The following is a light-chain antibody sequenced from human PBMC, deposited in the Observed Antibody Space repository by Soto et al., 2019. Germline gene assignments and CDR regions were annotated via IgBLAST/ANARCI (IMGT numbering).Light chain of an antibody. V-gene: IGLV1-40*01. CDR1: TPNIGAGYD. CDR3: QSYDGSLYV. CDR2: GNS. J-gene: IGLJ1*01. Sequence: QSVLTQPPSVAGAPGRGVTVSSTGTTPNIGAGYDVHWYQQFPGEPPNLLIYGNSNRPSGVPDRFSGSKSGTSASLAISGLLAEDEADYYCQSYDGSLYVFGSGTKLTVL.